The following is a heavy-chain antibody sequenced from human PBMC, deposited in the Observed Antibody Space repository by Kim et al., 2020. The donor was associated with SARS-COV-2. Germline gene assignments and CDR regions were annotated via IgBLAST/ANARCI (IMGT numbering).Heavy chain of an antibody. CDR2: LSGSGVST. CDR3: AKDRERHDVWSGHQRAFYFHTMDV. D-gene: IGHD3-3*01. V-gene: IGHV3-23*01. CDR1: GFTFSNYA. J-gene: IGHJ6*02. Sequence: GGSLRLSCAASAASGFTFSNYAVSWVRQAPGKGLEWVSNLSGSGVSTYYAGSVKGRFTISRDNSKNIVYLQMNRLRAEDTAIYYCAKDRERHDVWSGHQRAFYFHTMDVWGQGTAVIVSS.